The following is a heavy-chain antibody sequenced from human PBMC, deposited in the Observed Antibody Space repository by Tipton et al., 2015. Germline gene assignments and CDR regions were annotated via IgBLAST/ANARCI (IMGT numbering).Heavy chain of an antibody. CDR1: GGSISSYY. Sequence: TLSLTCTVSGGSISSYYWSWIRQPPGKGLEWIGYIYYSGSTNYNPSLKSRVTISVDTSKNQFSLKLSSVTAADTAVYYCAREGGYCSGGSCYNRDYYYYGMDVCGQGTPVTVSS. CDR3: AREGGYCSGGSCYNRDYYYYGMDV. V-gene: IGHV4-59*01. CDR2: IYYSGST. J-gene: IGHJ6*02. D-gene: IGHD2-15*01.